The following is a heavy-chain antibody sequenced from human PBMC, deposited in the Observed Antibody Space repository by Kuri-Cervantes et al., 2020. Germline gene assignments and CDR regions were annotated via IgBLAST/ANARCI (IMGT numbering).Heavy chain of an antibody. D-gene: IGHD3-10*01. V-gene: IGHV1-2*02. J-gene: IGHJ6*03. CDR3: ARDDKAPPYYYGSGSYNYYYYMDV. CDR2: INPNSGGT. CDR1: GYTFTVYY. Sequence: ASVKVSCKASGYTFTVYYIHWVRQAPGQGLEWMGWINPNSGGTNYAQKFQGRVTMTRDTSISTAYMEVRRLRSDDTAVYYCARDDKAPPYYYGSGSYNYYYYMDVWGKGTTVTVSS.